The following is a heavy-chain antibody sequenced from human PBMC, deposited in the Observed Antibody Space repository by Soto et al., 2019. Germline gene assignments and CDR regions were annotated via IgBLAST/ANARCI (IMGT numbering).Heavy chain of an antibody. CDR3: ARGGSLNWFDP. D-gene: IGHD3-10*01. CDR2: ISYDGSNK. V-gene: IGHV3-30*04. J-gene: IGHJ5*02. Sequence: GGSLRLSCAASGFTSSNYAMHWVRQAPGKGLEWVAVISYDGSNKHYADSVKGRFTISRDNSKNTLYLQMNSLRAEDTAVYYCARGGSLNWFDPWGQGTLVTVSS. CDR1: GFTSSNYA.